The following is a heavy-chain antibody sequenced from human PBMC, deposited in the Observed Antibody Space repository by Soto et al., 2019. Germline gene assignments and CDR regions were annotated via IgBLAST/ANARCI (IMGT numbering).Heavy chain of an antibody. CDR1: GYTFTRNG. CDR2: ISPNSGNT. Sequence: QVHLVQSGAEVKKPGASVNVSCKTSGYTFTRNGISWVRQAPGQGLEWMGWISPNSGNTRYAQKLQDRVIMTTDTSPSTAYMELRSLRADDTAVYYCVKDRDSNSWPSRDVWGPGTTVTVSS. CDR3: VKDRDSNSWPSRDV. V-gene: IGHV1-18*01. J-gene: IGHJ6*02. D-gene: IGHD3-22*01.